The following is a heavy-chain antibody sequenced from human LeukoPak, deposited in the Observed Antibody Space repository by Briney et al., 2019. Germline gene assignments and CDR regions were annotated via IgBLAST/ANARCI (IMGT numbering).Heavy chain of an antibody. V-gene: IGHV3-15*01. CDR2: IKSKTSGETT. D-gene: IGHD2/OR15-2a*01. J-gene: IGHJ4*02. Sequence: GGSLRLSCAASGFTFRSAWMSWVRQAPGKGLEWVALIKSKTSGETTDYAAPVKGRFTISRDDSKNTVYLQMNSLKTEDIAMYYYVADVSESTAYPFDYWGQGTLVIVSS. CDR1: GFTFRSAW. CDR3: VADVSESTAYPFDY.